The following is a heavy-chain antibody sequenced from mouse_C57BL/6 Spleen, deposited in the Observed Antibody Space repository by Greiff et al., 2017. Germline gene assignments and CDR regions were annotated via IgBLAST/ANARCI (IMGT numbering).Heavy chain of an antibody. Sequence: DVQLVESGGGLVQPGGSLSLSCAASGFTFTDYYMSWVRQPPGKALEWLGFIRNKANGYTTEYSASVKGRFTISRDNSQSILYLQMNALRAEDSATYYCARYMGNYRYFDVWGTGTTVTVSS. J-gene: IGHJ1*03. V-gene: IGHV7-3*01. CDR3: ARYMGNYRYFDV. CDR2: IRNKANGYTT. D-gene: IGHD2-1*01. CDR1: GFTFTDYY.